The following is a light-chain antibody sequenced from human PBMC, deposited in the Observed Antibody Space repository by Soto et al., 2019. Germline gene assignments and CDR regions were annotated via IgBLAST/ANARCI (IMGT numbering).Light chain of an antibody. J-gene: IGKJ1*01. CDR3: LQDYSYPRT. Sequence: AIQMTQSPSSLSASVGDRVTITCRASQDIRTELGWYQQKPGNAPKLLIYATSILQSGVPSRFSGIGSGTDFTLTISSLQPEDFATYYCLQDYSYPRTFG. V-gene: IGKV1-6*01. CDR2: ATS. CDR1: QDIRTE.